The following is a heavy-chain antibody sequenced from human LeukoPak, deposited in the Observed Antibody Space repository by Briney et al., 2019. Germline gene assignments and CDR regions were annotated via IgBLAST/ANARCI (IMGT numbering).Heavy chain of an antibody. Sequence: GRSLRLSCAASGFTFSSYGMYWVRQAPGKGLEWVAVIWDDASNKYYADSVKGRFTISRDNSKNTLYLQMNSLRAEDTAVYYCARAEVPAAIKSGAFDIWGQGTMVTVSS. CDR1: GFTFSSYG. D-gene: IGHD2-2*01. CDR3: ARAEVPAAIKSGAFDI. J-gene: IGHJ3*02. V-gene: IGHV3-33*01. CDR2: IWDDASNK.